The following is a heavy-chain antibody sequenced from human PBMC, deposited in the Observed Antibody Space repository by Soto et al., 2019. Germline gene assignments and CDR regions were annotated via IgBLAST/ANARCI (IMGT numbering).Heavy chain of an antibody. CDR3: AREVAGPFDY. D-gene: IGHD2-15*01. Sequence: PSETLSLTCTVSGGSISTYYWSWIRQPPGKGLEWIGYIYYSGSTNYNPSLKSRVTISVDTSRNQFSLKLSSVTAADTAVYYCAREVAGPFDYWGQGTLVTVSS. CDR2: IYYSGST. V-gene: IGHV4-59*01. CDR1: GGSISTYY. J-gene: IGHJ4*02.